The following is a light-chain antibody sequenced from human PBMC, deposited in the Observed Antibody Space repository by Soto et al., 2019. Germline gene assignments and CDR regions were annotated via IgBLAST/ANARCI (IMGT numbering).Light chain of an antibody. Sequence: DIQMTQSPSSLSASVGDRVTITCRASQSVSSWLAWYQQKPGKAPKLLIYKVSNLESGVPSRFSGSGSGTEFTLTINSLQPDDFATYYCQQHSTYPLTFGPGTKVDIK. V-gene: IGKV1-5*03. J-gene: IGKJ3*01. CDR3: QQHSTYPLT. CDR2: KVS. CDR1: QSVSSW.